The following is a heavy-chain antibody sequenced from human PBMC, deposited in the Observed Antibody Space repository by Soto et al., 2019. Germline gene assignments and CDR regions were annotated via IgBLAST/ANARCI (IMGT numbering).Heavy chain of an antibody. CDR2: MNPNSGNT. J-gene: IGHJ4*02. D-gene: IGHD5-12*01. CDR1: GYTFTSYG. V-gene: IGHV1-8*02. Sequence: GASVKVSCKASGYTFTSYGISWVRQAPGQGLEWMGWMNPNSGNTGYAQKFQGRVTMTRNTSISTAYMELSSLRSEDTAVYYCARGVPGGYSGYDYDYWGQGTLVTVSS. CDR3: ARGVPGGYSGYDYDY.